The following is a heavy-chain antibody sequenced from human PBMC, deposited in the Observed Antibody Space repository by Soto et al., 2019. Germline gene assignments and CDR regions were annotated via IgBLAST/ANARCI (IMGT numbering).Heavy chain of an antibody. V-gene: IGHV3-48*01. CDR1: GFIFRSYT. D-gene: IGHD3-22*01. J-gene: IGHJ4*02. Sequence: EVQLAESGGGLVQPGGSLRLSCAASGFIFRSYTMSWVRQAPGKGLEWISYIGISSNTVYYADSVRGRFTISRDVGKNSLYLQMNSLQAEDTAVYYCVRGLYYDSRWGSVDYWGQGTQVTVSS. CDR3: VRGLYYDSRWGSVDY. CDR2: IGISSNTV.